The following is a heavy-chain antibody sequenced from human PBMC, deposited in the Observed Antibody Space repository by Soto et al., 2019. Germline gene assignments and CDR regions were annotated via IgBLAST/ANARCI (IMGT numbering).Heavy chain of an antibody. V-gene: IGHV3-30*18. Sequence: QVQLVESGGGVVQPGRSLRLSCAASGFTFSSYGMHWVRQAPGKGLEWVAVISYDGGDKKYADSVKGRFTISRDNSKNTVFLQMHSLRAEDTAVYYCAKDSDVAAAAYYFDYWGQGTLVTVSS. CDR1: GFTFSSYG. J-gene: IGHJ4*02. D-gene: IGHD6-13*01. CDR3: AKDSDVAAAAYYFDY. CDR2: ISYDGGDK.